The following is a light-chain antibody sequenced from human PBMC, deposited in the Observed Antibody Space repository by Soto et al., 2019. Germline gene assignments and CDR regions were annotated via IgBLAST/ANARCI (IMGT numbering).Light chain of an antibody. J-gene: IGKJ5*01. CDR3: QQYNNWPS. CDR1: QTVSRN. Sequence: EVVVTHSPATLSVSPGERAALSCRASQTVSRNLAWYQQRPGQAPRLLIYDVFTRAAGIPARFSGSGSETEFTLTIRSLKSEDFAVYYCQQYNNWPSFGQGTRLEIK. CDR2: DVF. V-gene: IGKV3-15*01.